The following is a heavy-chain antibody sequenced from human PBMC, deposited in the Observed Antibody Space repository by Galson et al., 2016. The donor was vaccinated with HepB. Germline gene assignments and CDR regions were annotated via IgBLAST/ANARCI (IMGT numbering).Heavy chain of an antibody. V-gene: IGHV4-4*02. CDR2: TDQSGST. J-gene: IGHJ6*02. Sequence: ETLSLTCTVSGGSISSINWWTWVRQPPGKGLEWIGETDQSGSTYNNPSLKSRVTISVDTSKNQFSLKLSLATAADTAIYYCARVVAAVVPDAVHYYYGMDVWGHGTTVTVSS. D-gene: IGHD2-2*01. CDR1: GGSISSINW. CDR3: ARVVAAVVPDAVHYYYGMDV.